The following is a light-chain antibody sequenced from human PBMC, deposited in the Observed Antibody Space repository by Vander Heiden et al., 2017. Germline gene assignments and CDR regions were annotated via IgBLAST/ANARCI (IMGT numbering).Light chain of an antibody. V-gene: IGLV2-14*03. Sequence: QSALTQPASVSGSPGQSITISCNGASSDVGGYDYVSWYQQHPAKATNLIIYDVTNRPSGVSPRFSCSTSGNTTSLTTSVLQAEDEADFYCSSYPRSSTIELVFGGGTKLTVL. CDR3: SSYPRSSTIELV. CDR1: SSDVGGYDY. CDR2: DVT. J-gene: IGLJ2*01.